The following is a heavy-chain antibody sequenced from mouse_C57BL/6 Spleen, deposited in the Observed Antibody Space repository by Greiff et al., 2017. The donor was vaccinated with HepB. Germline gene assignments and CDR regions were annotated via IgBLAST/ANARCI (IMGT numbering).Heavy chain of an antibody. CDR3: ARPTTVVARGYYFDY. D-gene: IGHD1-1*01. J-gene: IGHJ2*01. CDR2: IDPSDSYT. V-gene: IGHV1-59*01. CDR1: GYTFTSYW. Sequence: QVQLQQPGAELVRPGTSVKLSCKASGYTFTSYWMHWVKQRPGQGLEWIGVIDPSDSYTNYNQKFKGKATLTVDTSSSTAYMQLSSLTSEDFAVYYCARPTTVVARGYYFDYWGQGTTLTVSS.